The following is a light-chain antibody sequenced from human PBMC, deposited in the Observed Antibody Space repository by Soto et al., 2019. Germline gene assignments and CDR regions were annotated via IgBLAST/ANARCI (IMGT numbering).Light chain of an antibody. Sequence: EIVLTQSPGTLSLSPGERATLSCRASQSIRSNYVAWYQQKPGQGPRLLIYGASSRATGIPDRFSGSGSGTDFTLIISRLEPEDFAMYYWQQYGSSPRTFGQGTKVEIK. CDR2: GAS. J-gene: IGKJ1*01. CDR1: QSIRSNY. V-gene: IGKV3-20*01. CDR3: QQYGSSPRT.